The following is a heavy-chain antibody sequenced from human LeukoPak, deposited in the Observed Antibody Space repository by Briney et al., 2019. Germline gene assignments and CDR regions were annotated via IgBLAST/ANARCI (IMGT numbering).Heavy chain of an antibody. D-gene: IGHD1-26*01. CDR1: GGSITSHS. Sequence: ETLSLTCNVSGGSITSHSWNWIRQSPGKGLEWIGYSYYSGTTNYSPSLKSRVTISLDTSKNQISLKLTSVTAADTAVYYCAREGSYHFPFDYWGQGTLVTVSS. J-gene: IGHJ4*02. CDR3: AREGSYHFPFDY. CDR2: SYYSGTT. V-gene: IGHV4-59*11.